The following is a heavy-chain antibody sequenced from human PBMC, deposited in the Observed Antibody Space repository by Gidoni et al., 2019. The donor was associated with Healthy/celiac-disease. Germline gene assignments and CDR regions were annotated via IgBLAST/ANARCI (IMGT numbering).Heavy chain of an antibody. Sequence: QVQLQESGPGLVKPSGTLSLTCAVSGGSCSSSNWWSWVRQPPGKGLEWIGEIYHSGSTNYNPSLKSRVTISVDKSKNQFSLKLSSVTAADTAVYYCARARKVATILWWFDPWGQGTLVTVSS. CDR3: ARARKVATILWWFDP. J-gene: IGHJ5*02. CDR2: IYHSGST. V-gene: IGHV4-4*02. CDR1: GGSCSSSNW. D-gene: IGHD5-12*01.